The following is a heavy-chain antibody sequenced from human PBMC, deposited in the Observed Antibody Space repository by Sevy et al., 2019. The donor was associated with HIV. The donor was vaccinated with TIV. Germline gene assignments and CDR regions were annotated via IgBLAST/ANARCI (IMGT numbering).Heavy chain of an antibody. D-gene: IGHD5-12*01. CDR1: GGSISAYH. CDR2: LQYTGTT. Sequence: SETLSLTCTVSGGSISAYHWSWIRRPPGKGLEYIGYLQYTGTTNYNPSLKSRVTMSVDTSKNQFSLKLSSVTAADTALYYCARAPPVRSGDDSLNWFDPWGQGTLVTVSS. V-gene: IGHV4-59*01. J-gene: IGHJ5*02. CDR3: ARAPPVRSGDDSLNWFDP.